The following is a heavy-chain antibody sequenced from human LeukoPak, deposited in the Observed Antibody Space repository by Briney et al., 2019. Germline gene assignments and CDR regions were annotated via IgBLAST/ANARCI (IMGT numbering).Heavy chain of an antibody. CDR3: ARIPVAKTFDY. D-gene: IGHD6-19*01. CDR1: GGSVSSNSYY. CDR2: IDYTGSA. J-gene: IGHJ4*02. Sequence: PSETLSLTCTVSGGSVSSNSYYWSWVRQPPGKGLEWIGFIDYTGSANYNPSLKSRVTISLDTSKNQFSVKVMSVTAADTAVCYCARIPVAKTFDYWGQGTLVTVSS. V-gene: IGHV4-61*01.